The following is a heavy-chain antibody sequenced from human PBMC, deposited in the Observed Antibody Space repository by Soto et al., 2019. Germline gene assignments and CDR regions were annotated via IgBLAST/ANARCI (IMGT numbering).Heavy chain of an antibody. J-gene: IGHJ6*02. Sequence: PGGSLRLSCAASGFTFSSYAMHWVRQAPGKGLEWVAVISYDGSNKYYADSVKGRFTISRDNSKNTLYLQMNSLRAEDTAVYYCARGYSVPGYGMDVWGQGTTVTVSS. CDR1: GFTFSSYA. CDR3: ARGYSVPGYGMDV. D-gene: IGHD1-1*01. CDR2: ISYDGSNK. V-gene: IGHV3-30-3*01.